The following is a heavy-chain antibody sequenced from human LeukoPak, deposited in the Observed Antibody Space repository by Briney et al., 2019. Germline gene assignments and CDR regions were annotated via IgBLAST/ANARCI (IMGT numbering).Heavy chain of an antibody. Sequence: GGSLRLSCATSGFTFTTFWMHWVRQAPGKGLVWVSRINHDGSSTNYADSVKGRFTISRDNAKNTLYLQMNSLRAEDTAVYYCAKGYSGYDYNWFDPWGQGTLVTVSS. D-gene: IGHD5-12*01. CDR3: AKGYSGYDYNWFDP. CDR2: INHDGSST. J-gene: IGHJ5*02. V-gene: IGHV3-74*01. CDR1: GFTFTTFW.